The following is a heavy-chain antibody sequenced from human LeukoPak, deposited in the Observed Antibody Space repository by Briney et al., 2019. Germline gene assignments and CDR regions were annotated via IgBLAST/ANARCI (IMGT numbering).Heavy chain of an antibody. V-gene: IGHV3-74*01. CDR1: GFSFSGHW. CDR3: ARGPNSNWSGLDF. D-gene: IGHD6-6*01. CDR2: ISPTGSTT. J-gene: IGHJ4*02. Sequence: GGSLRLSCTASGFSFSGHWMHWARHLPGKGLVWVSRISPTGSTTSYADSVKGRFTVSRDNAKNTLYLQVNNLRAEDTAVYYCARGPNSNWSGLDFWGQGTLLTVSS.